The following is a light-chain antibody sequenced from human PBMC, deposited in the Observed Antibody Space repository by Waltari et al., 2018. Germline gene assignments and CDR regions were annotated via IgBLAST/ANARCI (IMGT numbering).Light chain of an antibody. CDR1: QTVLSSSNNKNY. CDR2: WAS. J-gene: IGKJ4*01. Sequence: DIVMTQSPDSLAVSLGERATINCKSSQTVLSSSNNKNYLTWYQQKPGQPPKLLVYWASTRESGVPDRFSGSWSGTDFTLTISSLQAEDVAVYFCQQYYSLPLTFGGGTKVEIK. V-gene: IGKV4-1*01. CDR3: QQYYSLPLT.